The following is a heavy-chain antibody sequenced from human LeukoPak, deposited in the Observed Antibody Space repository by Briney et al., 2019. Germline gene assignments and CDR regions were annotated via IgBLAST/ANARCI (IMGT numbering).Heavy chain of an antibody. J-gene: IGHJ4*02. CDR1: GGSISSSSYY. Sequence: SETLSLTCTASGGSISSSSYYWGWIRQPPGKGLEWIGSIYYSGSTYYNPSLKSRVTISVDTSKNQFSLKPTSVTAADTAVYYCARPGIAAAGEGLDYWGQGTLVTVSS. D-gene: IGHD6-13*01. V-gene: IGHV4-39*01. CDR3: ARPGIAAAGEGLDY. CDR2: IYYSGST.